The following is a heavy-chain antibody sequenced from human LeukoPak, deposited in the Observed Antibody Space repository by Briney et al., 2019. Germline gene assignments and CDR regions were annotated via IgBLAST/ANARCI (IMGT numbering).Heavy chain of an antibody. V-gene: IGHV4-34*01. Sequence: SETLSLTCAVYGGSFSGYYWSWIRQPPGKGLEWIGEINHSGSTNYNPSLKSRVTISVDTSKNQFSLKLSSVTAADTAVYYCARATYREVNYWGQGTLVTVSS. CDR1: GGSFSGYY. J-gene: IGHJ4*02. CDR3: ARATYREVNY. D-gene: IGHD3-10*01. CDR2: INHSGST.